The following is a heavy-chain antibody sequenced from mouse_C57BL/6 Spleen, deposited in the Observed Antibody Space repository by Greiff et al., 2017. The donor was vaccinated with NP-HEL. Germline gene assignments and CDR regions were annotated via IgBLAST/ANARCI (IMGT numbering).Heavy chain of an antibody. CDR2: IYPGDGDT. Sequence: QVQLQQSGPELVKPGASVKISCKASGYAFSSSWMNWVKQRPGKGLEWIGRIYPGDGDTNYNGKFKGKDTLTADKSSITAYMQLRSLTSEDSAVYFCARNDYGGWYFAVWGTGTTVTVSS. CDR3: ARNDYGGWYFAV. V-gene: IGHV1-82*01. J-gene: IGHJ1*03. D-gene: IGHD2-4*01. CDR1: GYAFSSSW.